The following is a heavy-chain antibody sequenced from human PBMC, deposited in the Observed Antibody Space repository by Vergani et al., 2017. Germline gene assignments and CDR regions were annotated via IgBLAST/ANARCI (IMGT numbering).Heavy chain of an antibody. CDR2: ISWNSGSI. D-gene: IGHD1-26*01. V-gene: IGHV3-9*01. J-gene: IGHJ4*01. CDR3: AKDRSGSNYGDFDY. CDR1: GFTFDDYA. Sequence: EVQLVESGGGLVQPGRSLRLSCAASGFTFDDYAMHWVRQAPGKGLEWVSGISWNSGSIGYADSVKGRFTISRDNAKNSLYLQMNSLRAEDTALYYCAKDRSGSNYGDFDYWGQGTLVTVSS.